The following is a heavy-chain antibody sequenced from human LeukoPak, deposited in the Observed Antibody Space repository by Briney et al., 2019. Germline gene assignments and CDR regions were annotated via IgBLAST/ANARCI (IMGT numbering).Heavy chain of an antibody. J-gene: IGHJ4*02. Sequence: SETLSLTCAVSGGSISSGGYSWSWIRQPPGKGLEWIGYIYHSGSTYYNPSLKSRVTISVDRSKNQCSLKLSSVTAADTAVYYCAREWVSHFDYWGQGTLVTVSS. CDR2: IYHSGST. CDR1: GGSISSGGYS. D-gene: IGHD6-13*01. CDR3: AREWVSHFDY. V-gene: IGHV4-30-2*01.